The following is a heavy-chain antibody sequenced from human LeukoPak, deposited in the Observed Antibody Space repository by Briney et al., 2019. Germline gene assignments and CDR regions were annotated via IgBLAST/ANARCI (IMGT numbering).Heavy chain of an antibody. CDR1: SDSISTHS. CDR2: ISPSGNT. CDR3: ARRPHWYFDL. J-gene: IGHJ2*01. V-gene: IGHV4-4*07. Sequence: SETLSLTCSVSSDSISTHSWSWIRQAAGKRLEWIGHISPSGNTNYNPSLKSRVTMSVDTSKNHFSLKLSSVTAADTAVYYCARRPHWYFDLWGRGTLVTVSS.